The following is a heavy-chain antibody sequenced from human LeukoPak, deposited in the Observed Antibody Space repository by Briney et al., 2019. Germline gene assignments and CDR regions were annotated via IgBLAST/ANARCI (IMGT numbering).Heavy chain of an antibody. J-gene: IGHJ3*02. CDR2: LTDSGGTT. Sequence: PGGSLRLSCVASGFTFSSYAMGWVRQAPGKRPEWVSSLTDSGGTTYYVDSVKGRFTISRDNSKNTLYLHMNSLRAEDTAMYYCAKKRDAFDIWGQGPVVAVSS. D-gene: IGHD5-24*01. CDR1: GFTFSSYA. CDR3: AKKRDAFDI. V-gene: IGHV3-23*01.